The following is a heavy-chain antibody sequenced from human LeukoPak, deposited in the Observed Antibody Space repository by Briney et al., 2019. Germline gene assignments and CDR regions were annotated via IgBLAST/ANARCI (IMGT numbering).Heavy chain of an antibody. CDR1: GFTFSSYS. CDR2: VWYDGSNK. D-gene: IGHD3-22*01. J-gene: IGHJ4*02. CDR3: ARDGLTDSSGYTVIDN. Sequence: GGSLRLSCAASGFTFSSYSMHWVRQAPGKGLEWVAIVWYDGSNKYYGDSAKGRFTISRDNSNNTLYLQMNSLRAEDTAVYYCARDGLTDSSGYTVIDNWGQGTLVTVSS. V-gene: IGHV3-33*08.